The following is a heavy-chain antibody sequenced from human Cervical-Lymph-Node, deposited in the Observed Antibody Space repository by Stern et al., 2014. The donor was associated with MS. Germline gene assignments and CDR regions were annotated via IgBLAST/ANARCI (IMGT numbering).Heavy chain of an antibody. Sequence: MQLVESGGGVVQPGGSLRLSCAASEFTFSSYIIHWVRQAPGKGLEWVAVISDDGSNKYYADSVNGRFTISRDNSKNTLYLQMSSLRPEDTAVYYCARSSGFSSGYFQFGVYYGMDVWGQGTTVTVSS. CDR2: ISDDGSNK. V-gene: IGHV3-30-3*01. J-gene: IGHJ6*02. CDR1: EFTFSSYI. CDR3: ARSSGFSSGYFQFGVYYGMDV. D-gene: IGHD3-3*01.